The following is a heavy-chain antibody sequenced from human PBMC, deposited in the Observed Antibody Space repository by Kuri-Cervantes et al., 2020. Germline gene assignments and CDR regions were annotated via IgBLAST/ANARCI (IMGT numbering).Heavy chain of an antibody. J-gene: IGHJ5*01. CDR2: ISSSSSTI. Sequence: GGSLRLSCTVSGGSSNSYYWNWIRQPPGKGLEWVSYISSSSSTIYYSDSVKGRFTISRDNAKNSLYLQMNSLRAEDTAVYYCARDGYGAYEDWFDSWGQGTLVTVSS. CDR3: ARDGYGAYEDWFDS. CDR1: GGSSNSYY. D-gene: IGHD4-17*01. V-gene: IGHV3-48*01.